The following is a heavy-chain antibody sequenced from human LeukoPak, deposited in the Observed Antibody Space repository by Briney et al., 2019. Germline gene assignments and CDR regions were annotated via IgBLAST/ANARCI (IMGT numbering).Heavy chain of an antibody. J-gene: IGHJ4*02. Sequence: ASVKVSCKASGYTFTGYYMHWVRQAPGQGLEWMGWINPNSGGTNYAQKFQGRVTMTRDTSTSTAYMELSRPRSDDTAVYYCASEHCSSTSCFSAYWGQGTLVTVSS. CDR2: INPNSGGT. D-gene: IGHD2-2*01. V-gene: IGHV1-2*02. CDR3: ASEHCSSTSCFSAY. CDR1: GYTFTGYY.